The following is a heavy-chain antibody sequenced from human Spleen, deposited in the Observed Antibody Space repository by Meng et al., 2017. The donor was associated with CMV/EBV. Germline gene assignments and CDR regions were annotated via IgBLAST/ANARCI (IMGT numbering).Heavy chain of an antibody. CDR3: ARVPFGGDNNWFDP. D-gene: IGHD2-21*02. CDR1: GGSITTNQYY. Sequence: SGGSITTNQYYWSWVRQTPGKGLEWIGYISYGGHTYYSPSLQSRVTISGDTSENQFSLRLSSVTAADTAVYFCARVPFGGDNNWFDPWGQGTLVTVSS. J-gene: IGHJ5*02. CDR2: ISYGGHT. V-gene: IGHV4-30-4*01.